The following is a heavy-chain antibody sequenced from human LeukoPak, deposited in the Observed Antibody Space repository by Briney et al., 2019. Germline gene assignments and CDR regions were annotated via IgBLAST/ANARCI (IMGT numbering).Heavy chain of an antibody. J-gene: IGHJ6*03. CDR2: INHSGST. D-gene: IGHD3-22*01. V-gene: IGHV4-34*01. Sequence: PSETLSLTCAVHGGSFSGYYWSWIRQPPGKGLEWIGEINHSGSTNYNPSLKSRVTISVDTSKNQFSLKLSSVTAADTAVYYCARGIHYYDSSGYYYYYYYMDVWGKGTTVTVSS. CDR3: ARGIHYYDSSGYYYYYYYMDV. CDR1: GGSFSGYY.